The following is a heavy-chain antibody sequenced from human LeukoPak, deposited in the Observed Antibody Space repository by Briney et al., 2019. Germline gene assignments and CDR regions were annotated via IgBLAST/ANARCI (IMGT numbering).Heavy chain of an antibody. CDR3: AKRSNYYDSSGSSFDY. CDR2: IRYDGSNK. Sequence: QPGGSLRLSCAASGFTFSSYGMHWVRQAPGKGLEWVAFIRYDGSNKYYEDSVKGRFTISRDNSKNTLYLQMNSLRDEDTDVYYCAKRSNYYDSSGSSFDYWGQGTLVTVSS. CDR1: GFTFSSYG. D-gene: IGHD3-22*01. V-gene: IGHV3-30*02. J-gene: IGHJ4*02.